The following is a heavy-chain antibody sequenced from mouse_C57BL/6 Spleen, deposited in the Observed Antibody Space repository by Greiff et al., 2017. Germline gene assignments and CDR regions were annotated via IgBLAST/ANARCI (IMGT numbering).Heavy chain of an antibody. D-gene: IGHD1-1*01. CDR2: IDPSDSYT. J-gene: IGHJ2*01. CDR3: ARRGDSSPYYFDY. Sequence: QVQLQQPGAELVMPGASVKLSCKASGYTFTSYWMHWVKQRPGQGLEWIGEIDPSDSYTNYNQKVKGKSTLPVDKSSSTAYMQLSSLTSEDSAVYYCARRGDSSPYYFDYWGQGTTLTVSS. V-gene: IGHV1-69*01. CDR1: GYTFTSYW.